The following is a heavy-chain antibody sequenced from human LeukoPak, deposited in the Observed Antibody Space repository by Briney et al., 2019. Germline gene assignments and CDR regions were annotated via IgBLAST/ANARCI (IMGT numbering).Heavy chain of an antibody. CDR3: AKSLNYYDSSGYSFWNY. J-gene: IGHJ4*02. V-gene: IGHV3-23*01. Sequence: EGSLRLSCAASGFTFSNYAMSWVRQAPGKGLEWISAISGSGGSTYYADSVKGRFTISRDNSKNTLYLQMNSLRAEDTAVYYCAKSLNYYDSSGYSFWNYWGQGTLVTVSS. CDR1: GFTFSNYA. CDR2: ISGSGGST. D-gene: IGHD3-22*01.